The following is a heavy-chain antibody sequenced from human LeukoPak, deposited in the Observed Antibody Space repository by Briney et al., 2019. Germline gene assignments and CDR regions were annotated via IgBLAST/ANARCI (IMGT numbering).Heavy chain of an antibody. Sequence: SETLSLTCAVYGGSFSGYYWSWIRQPPGKGLEWIGTIYYSGSTYYNPSLKSRVTISVDTSKNQLSLKLSSVTAADTAVYYCARLGNDYDILTGYYRGFDYWGQGTLVTVSS. CDR3: ARLGNDYDILTGYYRGFDY. CDR1: GGSFSGYY. J-gene: IGHJ4*02. V-gene: IGHV4-34*01. D-gene: IGHD3-9*01. CDR2: IYYSGST.